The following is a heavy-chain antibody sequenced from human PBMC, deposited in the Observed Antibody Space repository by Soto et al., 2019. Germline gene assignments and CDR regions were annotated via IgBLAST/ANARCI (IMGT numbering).Heavy chain of an antibody. CDR3: ARVITGTTIGFSDYYYGMDA. Sequence: SETLSLTCTVSGGSISSYYWSWIRQPPGKGLEWIGYIYYSGSTNYNPSLKSRVTISVDTSKNQFSLKLSSVTAADTAVYYCARVITGTTIGFSDYYYGMDAWGQGTTVTVSS. CDR1: GGSISSYY. J-gene: IGHJ6*02. V-gene: IGHV4-59*01. CDR2: IYYSGST. D-gene: IGHD1-7*01.